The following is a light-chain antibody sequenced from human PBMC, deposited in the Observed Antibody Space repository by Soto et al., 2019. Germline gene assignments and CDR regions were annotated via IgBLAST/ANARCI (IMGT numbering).Light chain of an antibody. CDR2: DVS. CDR1: SSDVGGYNY. Sequence: QSALTQPASVSGSPGQSITISCTGTSSDVGGYNYVSWYQHHPGKAPKLMIYDVSNRPSGVSNRFSGSKSGNTASLTISGLQHEEEADYYCSSYTTSNTRQIVLGTGTKLTVL. CDR3: SSYTTSNTRQIV. V-gene: IGLV2-14*03. J-gene: IGLJ1*01.